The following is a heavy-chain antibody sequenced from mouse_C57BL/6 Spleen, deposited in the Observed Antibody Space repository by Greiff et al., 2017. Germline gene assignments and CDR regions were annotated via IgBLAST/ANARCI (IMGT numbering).Heavy chain of an antibody. D-gene: IGHD2-1*01. CDR3: ARNYGNYVGYAMDY. CDR2: IHPNSGST. V-gene: IGHV1-64*01. CDR1: GYTFTSYW. Sequence: QVQLQQPGAELVKPGASVKLSCKASGYTFTSYWMHWVKQRPGQGLEWIGMIHPNSGSTNYNEKFKSKATLTVDKSSSTAYMQLSSLPSEDSAVYYCARNYGNYVGYAMDYWGQGTSVTVSS. J-gene: IGHJ4*01.